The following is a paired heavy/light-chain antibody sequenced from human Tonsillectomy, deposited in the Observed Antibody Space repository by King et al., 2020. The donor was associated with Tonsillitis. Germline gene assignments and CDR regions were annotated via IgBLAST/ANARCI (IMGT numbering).Heavy chain of an antibody. CDR1: KFAFSTFS. D-gene: IGHD3-10*01. CDR3: ARGMEKAAVTFYYDL. J-gene: IGHJ2*01. CDR2: ISSSSGMI. Sequence: EVQLVESGGDLVQPGGSLRLSCAASKFAFSTFSMNWVRQAPGKGLEWLSYISSSSGMIYYADSVKGRFTISRDNAKNTLYLQMNTLRAEDTAVYYCARGMEKAAVTFYYDLWGRGTLVSVSS. V-gene: IGHV3-48*04.
Light chain of an antibody. CDR1: KIGGKS. CDR3: QVWDFSSDHSV. Sequence: SYVLTQPPSVSLGPGETATITCRGKKIGGKSVHWYQQRPGQAPELVIYEDTDRPSGIPERFSASNSGNTATLIIRRVEAGDEADYYCQVWDFSSDHSVFGGGTKLTVL. V-gene: IGLV3-21*01. CDR2: EDT. J-gene: IGLJ2*01.